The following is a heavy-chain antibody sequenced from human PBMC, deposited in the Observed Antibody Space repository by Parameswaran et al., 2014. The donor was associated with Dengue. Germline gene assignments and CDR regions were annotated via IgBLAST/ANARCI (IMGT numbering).Heavy chain of an antibody. J-gene: IGHJ5*02. Sequence: PGKGLEWIGYIYYSGSTNYNPSLKSRVTISVDTSKNQFSLKLSSVTAADTAVYYCARDLGGADYSSFDPWGQGTLVTVSS. V-gene: IGHV4-59*13. CDR3: ARDLGGADYSSFDP. D-gene: IGHD3-10*01. CDR2: IYYSGST.